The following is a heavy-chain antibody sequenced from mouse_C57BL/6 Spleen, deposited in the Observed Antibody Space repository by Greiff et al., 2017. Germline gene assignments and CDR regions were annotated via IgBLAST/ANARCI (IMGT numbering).Heavy chain of an antibody. CDR3: ARAAAQATPFDY. V-gene: IGHV3-6*01. J-gene: IGHJ2*01. D-gene: IGHD3-2*02. Sequence: EVKLPESGPGLVKPSQSLSLTCSVTGYSITSGYYWNWIRQFPGNKLEWMGYISYDGSNNYNPSLKNRISITRDTSKNQFFLKLNSVTTEDTATYYCARAAAQATPFDYWGQGTTLTVSS. CDR2: ISYDGSN. CDR1: GYSITSGYY.